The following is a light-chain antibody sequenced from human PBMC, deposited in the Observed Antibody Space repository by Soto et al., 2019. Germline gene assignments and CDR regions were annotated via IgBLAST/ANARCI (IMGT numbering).Light chain of an antibody. Sequence: EVVLTQSPVTLSLSPGERATLSCMASQSFRGLLAWYQQKPGQAPRLLIYDAYNRATGIPPRFSGSGSGTDFTLTISSLEPEDAAVYYCQQRHMWPITLGQGTRLEIK. CDR1: QSFRGL. J-gene: IGKJ5*01. CDR2: DAY. V-gene: IGKV3-11*01. CDR3: QQRHMWPIT.